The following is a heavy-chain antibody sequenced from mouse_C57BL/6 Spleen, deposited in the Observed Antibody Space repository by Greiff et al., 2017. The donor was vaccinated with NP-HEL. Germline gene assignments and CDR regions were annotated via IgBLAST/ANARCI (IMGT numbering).Heavy chain of an antibody. CDR2: ISSGGSYT. Sequence: EVQLVESGGDLVKPGGSLKLSCAASGFTFSSYGMSWVRQTPDKRLEWVATISSGGSYTYYPDSVKGRFTISRDNAKNTLYLQMSSLKSEDTAMYYCARKSPRVYFGCWGQSTTLTVSS. CDR1: GFTFSSYG. CDR3: ARKSPRVYFGC. V-gene: IGHV5-6*01. J-gene: IGHJ2*01.